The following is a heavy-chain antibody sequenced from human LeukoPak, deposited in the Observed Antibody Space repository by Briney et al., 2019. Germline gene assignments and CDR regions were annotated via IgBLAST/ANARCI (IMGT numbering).Heavy chain of an antibody. D-gene: IGHD6-6*01. J-gene: IGHJ4*02. CDR3: AKDVPSDY. V-gene: IGHV3-23*01. CDR1: GFTFSSSA. CDR2: ISNNGGYT. Sequence: PGGSLRLSCAASGFTFSSSAMSWVRQAPGKGLEWVSAISNNGGYTYYADSVQGRFTISRDNSKNTLYLQMNSLRAEDTAVYYCAKDVPSDYWGQGTLVTVSS.